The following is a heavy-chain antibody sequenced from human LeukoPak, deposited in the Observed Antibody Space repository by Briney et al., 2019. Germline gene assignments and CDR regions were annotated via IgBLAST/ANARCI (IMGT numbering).Heavy chain of an antibody. V-gene: IGHV3-30*03. CDR3: ARDGPPIVVVVAATYGMDV. D-gene: IGHD2-15*01. CDR1: GFTFSSYG. CDR2: ISYDGSNK. J-gene: IGHJ6*02. Sequence: GGSPRLSCAASGFTFSSYGMHWVRQAPGKGLEWVAVISYDGSNKYYADSVKGRFTISRDNSKNTLYLQMNSLRAEDTAVYYCARDGPPIVVVVAATYGMDVWGQGTTVTVSS.